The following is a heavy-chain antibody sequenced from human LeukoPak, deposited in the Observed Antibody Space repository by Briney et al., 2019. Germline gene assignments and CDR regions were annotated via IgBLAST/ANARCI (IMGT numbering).Heavy chain of an antibody. CDR3: ARDEDIVVVPAATPEGWFDP. CDR1: GGSISSSSYS. Sequence: PSETLSLTCTVSGGSISSSSYSWVWIRQPPGKGLEWIGSIYYSGSTYYNPSLKSRVTISVDTSKNQFSLKLSSVTAADTAVYYCARDEDIVVVPAATPEGWFDPWGQGTLVTVSS. V-gene: IGHV4-39*07. CDR2: IYYSGST. D-gene: IGHD2-2*01. J-gene: IGHJ5*02.